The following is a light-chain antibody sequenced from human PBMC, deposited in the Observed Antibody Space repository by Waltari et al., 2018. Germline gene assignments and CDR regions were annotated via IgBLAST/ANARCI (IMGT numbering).Light chain of an antibody. CDR2: QDA. CDR3: QALGRSAWV. V-gene: IGLV3-1*01. J-gene: IGLJ3*02. CDR1: TLGNKY. Sequence: SYELTQPPSVSVSPGQTASITCSGDTLGNKYASWYQQKPGKSPLLVIYQDAKRPSGIPDRVSGSKSGDAATLTISGTRAMDEADYYCQALGRSAWVFGGGTKLTVL.